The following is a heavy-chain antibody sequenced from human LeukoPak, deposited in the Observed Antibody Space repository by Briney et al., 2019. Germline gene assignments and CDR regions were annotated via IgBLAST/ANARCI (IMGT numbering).Heavy chain of an antibody. J-gene: IGHJ4*02. CDR3: ASVGYYDSSGAFDY. CDR2: IYTSGST. V-gene: IGHV4-4*09. D-gene: IGHD3-22*01. Sequence: PSETLSLTCTVSGGSISSYYWSWIRQPPGKGLEWIGYIYTSGSTNYNPSLKSRVTISVDTSKNQFSLKLSSVTAADTAVYYCASVGYYDSSGAFDYWGQGTLVTASS. CDR1: GGSISSYY.